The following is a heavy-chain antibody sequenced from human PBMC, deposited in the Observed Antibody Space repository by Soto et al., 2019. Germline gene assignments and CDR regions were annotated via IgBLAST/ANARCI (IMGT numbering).Heavy chain of an antibody. J-gene: IGHJ3*02. Sequence: PGGSLRLSCAASGFTFSSYGMHWVGQAPGKGLEWVAVISYDGSNKYYADSVKGRFTISRDNSKNTLYLQMNSLRAEDTAVFYCAKDQGYYYDSSGYYPESAFEIWGQGTMVTVSS. CDR1: GFTFSSYG. CDR3: AKDQGYYYDSSGYYPESAFEI. CDR2: ISYDGSNK. D-gene: IGHD3-22*01. V-gene: IGHV3-30*18.